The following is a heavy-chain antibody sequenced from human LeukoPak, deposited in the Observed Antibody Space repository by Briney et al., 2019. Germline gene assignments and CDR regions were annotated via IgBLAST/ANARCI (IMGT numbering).Heavy chain of an antibody. V-gene: IGHV3-9*01. CDR3: AKEGSPSGDSGAFDI. CDR2: ISWNSGSI. CDR1: GFTFDDYA. Sequence: GRSLRLSCAASGFTFDDYAMHWVRQAPGKGLEWVSGISWNSGSIGYADSVKGRFTISRDNAKNSLYLQMNSLRAEDTALYYCAKEGSPSGDSGAFDIWGQGTMVTVSS. D-gene: IGHD7-27*01. J-gene: IGHJ3*02.